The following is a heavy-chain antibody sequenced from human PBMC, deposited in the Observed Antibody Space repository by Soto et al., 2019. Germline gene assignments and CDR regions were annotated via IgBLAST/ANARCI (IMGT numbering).Heavy chain of an antibody. V-gene: IGHV1-3*01. CDR1: GYTFTSYA. Sequence: ASVKVSCKASGYTFTSYAMHWVRQAPGQRLEWMGWINAGNGNTKYSQKFQGRVTITRDTSASTAYMELSSLRSEDTAVYYCASAGQVWSGYYNHYYYMDVWGKGTKVTVSS. CDR3: ASAGQVWSGYYNHYYYMDV. D-gene: IGHD3-3*01. J-gene: IGHJ6*03. CDR2: INAGNGNT.